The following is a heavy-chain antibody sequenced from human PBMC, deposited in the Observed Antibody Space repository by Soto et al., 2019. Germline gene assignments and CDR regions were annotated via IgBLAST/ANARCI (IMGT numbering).Heavy chain of an antibody. D-gene: IGHD6-6*01. Sequence: SVKVCFKASGGPFSSYAISLVRQAPGQGLEWMGGIIPIFGTANYAQKFQGRVTITADESTSTAYMELSSLRSEDTAVYYCATGGRQLVRDWFDPWGQGTMVTVSS. CDR1: GGPFSSYA. V-gene: IGHV1-69*13. CDR2: IIPIFGTA. J-gene: IGHJ5*02. CDR3: ATGGRQLVRDWFDP.